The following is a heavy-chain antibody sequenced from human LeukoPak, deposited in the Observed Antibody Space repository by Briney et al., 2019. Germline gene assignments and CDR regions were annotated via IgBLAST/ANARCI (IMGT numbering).Heavy chain of an antibody. D-gene: IGHD3-10*01. CDR3: ARASAGPKIDY. V-gene: IGHV3-30*04. CDR2: ISYDGSNK. J-gene: IGHJ4*02. Sequence: GGSLRLSYAASGFTFSSYAMHWVRQAPGKGLEWVAVISYDGSNKYYADSVRGRFTISRDNSKNTLYLQMNSLRAEDTAVYYCARASAGPKIDYWGQGTLVTVSS. CDR1: GFTFSSYA.